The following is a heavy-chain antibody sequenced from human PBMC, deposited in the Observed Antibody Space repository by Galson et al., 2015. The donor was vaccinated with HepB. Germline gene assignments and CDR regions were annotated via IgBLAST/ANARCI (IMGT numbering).Heavy chain of an antibody. D-gene: IGHD3-10*01. Sequence: SVKVSCKASGGTFSSYAISWVRQAPGQGLEWMGGIIPIFGTANYAQKFQGRVTITADESTSTAYMELSSLRSEDTAVYYCARDPAPRLLWYRDWGQGTLVTVSP. V-gene: IGHV1-69*13. CDR3: ARDPAPRLLWYRD. J-gene: IGHJ4*02. CDR1: GGTFSSYA. CDR2: IIPIFGTA.